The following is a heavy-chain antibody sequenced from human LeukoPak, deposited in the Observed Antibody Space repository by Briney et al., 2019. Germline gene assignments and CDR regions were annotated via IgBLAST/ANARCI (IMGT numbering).Heavy chain of an antibody. CDR3: SGLNWFDP. CDR2: ISSGGDYI. J-gene: IGHJ5*02. CDR1: GFTFTKYT. V-gene: IGHV3-21*01. D-gene: IGHD5-12*01. Sequence: GGSLRLSCAASGFTFTKYTLNWVRQTPGKGPELVSYISSGGDYIKYADSVKGRFTISRDNAKNSVDLQMNSLRPEDTAVYYCSGLNWFDPWGQGTLVTVSS.